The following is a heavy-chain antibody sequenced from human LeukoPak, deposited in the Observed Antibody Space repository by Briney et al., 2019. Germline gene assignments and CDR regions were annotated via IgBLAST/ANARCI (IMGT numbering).Heavy chain of an antibody. Sequence: QSGGSLRLSCAASGFTVSSNYMSWVRQAPGKGLEWVSAISGSGGSTYYADSVKGRFTISRDNSKNTLYLQMNSLRAEDTAVYYCAKEEDSKAARSLKEIYWGQGTLVTVSS. J-gene: IGHJ4*02. CDR3: AKEEDSKAARSLKEIY. D-gene: IGHD4-11*01. CDR2: ISGSGGST. CDR1: GFTVSSNY. V-gene: IGHV3-23*01.